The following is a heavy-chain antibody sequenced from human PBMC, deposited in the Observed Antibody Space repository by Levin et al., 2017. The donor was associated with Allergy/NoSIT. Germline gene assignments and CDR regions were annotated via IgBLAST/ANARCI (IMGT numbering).Heavy chain of an antibody. J-gene: IGHJ4*02. D-gene: IGHD4-17*01. Sequence: GGSLRLSCAASGFTVSSTYMSWVRQAPGKGLEWVSVIYSGGTTYYADSVKGRFTISRDNSKNTLYLQMNSLRAEETAVYYCARGGSDYGDYFFDYWGQGTLVTVSS. CDR2: IYSGGTT. V-gene: IGHV3-66*01. CDR1: GFTVSSTY. CDR3: ARGGSDYGDYFFDY.